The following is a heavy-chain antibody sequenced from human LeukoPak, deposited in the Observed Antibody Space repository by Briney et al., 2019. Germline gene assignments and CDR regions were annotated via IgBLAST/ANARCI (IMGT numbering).Heavy chain of an antibody. J-gene: IGHJ3*02. CDR1: GGTFSSYA. V-gene: IGHV1-69*13. D-gene: IGHD5-24*01. CDR2: IIPIFGTA. Sequence: GASVKVSRKASGGTFSSYAISWVRQAPGQGLEWMGGIIPIFGTANYAQKFQGRVTITADESTSTAYMELSSLRSEDTAVYYCARDRGGQMATIGRNAFDIWGQGTMVTVSS. CDR3: ARDRGGQMATIGRNAFDI.